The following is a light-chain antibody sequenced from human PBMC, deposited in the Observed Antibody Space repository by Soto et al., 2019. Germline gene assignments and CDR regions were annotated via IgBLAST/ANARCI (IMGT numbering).Light chain of an antibody. Sequence: DIQRTRSASTLPASVGDRITIACRASQSISDSLAWYQQKPGKAPYLLISDASSLERGVPSRFSGSGSGTEFTLTISNMQPDDLATYYCQQYRGYSRTFGQGTKVDIK. CDR2: DAS. J-gene: IGKJ1*01. CDR1: QSISDS. V-gene: IGKV1-5*01. CDR3: QQYRGYSRT.